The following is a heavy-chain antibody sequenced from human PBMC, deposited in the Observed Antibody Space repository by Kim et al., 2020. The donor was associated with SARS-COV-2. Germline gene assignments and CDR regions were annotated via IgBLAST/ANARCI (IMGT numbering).Heavy chain of an antibody. J-gene: IGHJ3*02. Sequence: YADSVKGRFTISRDNAKNSLYLQMNSLRAEDTALYHCARAGNVFSHAFDIWGQGTMVTVSS. V-gene: IGHV3-20*01. D-gene: IGHD1-1*01. CDR3: ARAGNVFSHAFDI.